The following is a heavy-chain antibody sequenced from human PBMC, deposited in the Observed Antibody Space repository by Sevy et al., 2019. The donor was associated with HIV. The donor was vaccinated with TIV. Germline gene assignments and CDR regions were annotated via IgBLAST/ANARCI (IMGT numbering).Heavy chain of an antibody. D-gene: IGHD2-21*02. CDR1: GYDFKNYW. Sequence: GESLKISCQASGYDFKNYWIGWVRHVPGGGLEWMGIVFPGDSDTRYSPSFEGQVTISADKSKTTAYLHWNSLKASDSGIFYCARHPYCGGDCFTDSWGQGTMVTVSS. CDR3: ARHPYCGGDCFTDS. CDR2: VFPGDSDT. V-gene: IGHV5-51*01. J-gene: IGHJ5*02.